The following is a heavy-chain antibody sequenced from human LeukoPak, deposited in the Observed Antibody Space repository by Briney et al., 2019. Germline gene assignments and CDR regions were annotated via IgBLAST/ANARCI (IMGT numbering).Heavy chain of an antibody. V-gene: IGHV4-4*07. Sequence: SETLSLTCTVSGGSISDYYWSWIRQPAGKGLEWIGRIYTSGSINYNPSLKSRVTMSVDTSKNQFSLKLSSATAADTAVYYCARDIIAANWFDPWGQGTLVTVSS. J-gene: IGHJ5*02. CDR1: GGSISDYY. CDR2: IYTSGSI. D-gene: IGHD6-13*01. CDR3: ARDIIAANWFDP.